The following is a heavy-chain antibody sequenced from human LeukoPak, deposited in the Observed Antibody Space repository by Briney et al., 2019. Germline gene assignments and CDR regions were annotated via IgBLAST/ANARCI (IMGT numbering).Heavy chain of an antibody. Sequence: PSETLSLTCTVSSGSISSYYWSWIRQPAGKGLEWIGRIYTSGSTNYNPSLKSRVTMSVDTSKNQFSLKLSSVTAADTAVYYCARTTVVTAIRWNHFDYWGQGTLVTVSS. V-gene: IGHV4-4*07. CDR1: SGSISSYY. CDR2: IYTSGST. D-gene: IGHD2-21*02. CDR3: ARTTVVTAIRWNHFDY. J-gene: IGHJ4*02.